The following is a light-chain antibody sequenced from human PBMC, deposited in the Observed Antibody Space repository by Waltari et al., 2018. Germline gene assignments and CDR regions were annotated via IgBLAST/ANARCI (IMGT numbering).Light chain of an antibody. CDR3: VLSMGSGIWM. CDR2: DTN. CDR1: SGSVSTTYY. Sequence: QTVVTQEPSLSVSPGGTVTLTCGFSSGSVSTTYYPSWYQQAPGQAPRTLIFDTNTRSSGVPDRFSGSILDNKAALTITGAQADDECDYYCVLSMGSGIWMFGGGTKLTVL. J-gene: IGLJ3*02. V-gene: IGLV8-61*01.